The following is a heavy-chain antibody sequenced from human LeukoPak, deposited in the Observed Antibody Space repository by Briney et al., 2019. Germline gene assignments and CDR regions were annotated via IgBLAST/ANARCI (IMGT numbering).Heavy chain of an antibody. CDR3: ASFGGSGSYPNYYYYMDV. Sequence: GGSLRPSCAASGFTFSSYGMHWVRQAPGKGLEWVTFIRYDGSNKYYADSVKGRFTISRDNSKNTLYLQMNSLRAEDTAVYYCASFGGSGSYPNYYYYMDVWGKGTTVTVSS. J-gene: IGHJ6*03. D-gene: IGHD3-10*01. CDR1: GFTFSSYG. CDR2: IRYDGSNK. V-gene: IGHV3-30*02.